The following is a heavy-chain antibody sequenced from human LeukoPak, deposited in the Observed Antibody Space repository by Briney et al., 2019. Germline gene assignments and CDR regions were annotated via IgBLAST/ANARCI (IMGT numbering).Heavy chain of an antibody. CDR1: GFTFSRYA. V-gene: IGHV3-23*01. CDR3: TRSRSGSVAGTSDY. CDR2: VSTDGDT. J-gene: IGHJ4*02. Sequence: GGSLRLSCAASGFTFSRYAMSWVRQAPGKGLEWVSSVSTDGDTYYTDSVKGRFTIPRDVSRNTLFLQMISLRAEDTALYYCTRSRSGSVAGTSDYWGQGTLVIVSS. D-gene: IGHD6-19*01.